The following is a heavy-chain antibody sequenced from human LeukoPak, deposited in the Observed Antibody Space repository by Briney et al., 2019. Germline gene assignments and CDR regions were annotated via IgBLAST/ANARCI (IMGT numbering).Heavy chain of an antibody. J-gene: IGHJ4*02. D-gene: IGHD2-8*02. CDR2: IYYSGST. Sequence: SETLSLTCTVSGGSISSYYWSWIRQPAGKGLEWIGYIYYSGSTNYNPSLKSRVTISVDTSKNQFSLKLSSVTAADTAVYYCARTDCTGGVCYKWDPGYYFDYWGQGTLVTVSS. V-gene: IGHV4-59*01. CDR1: GGSISSYY. CDR3: ARTDCTGGVCYKWDPGYYFDY.